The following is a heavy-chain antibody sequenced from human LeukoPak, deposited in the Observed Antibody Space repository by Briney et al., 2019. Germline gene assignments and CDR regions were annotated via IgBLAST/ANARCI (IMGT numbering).Heavy chain of an antibody. CDR3: ARHYGSGRPYFDY. Sequence: SETLSLTCTVSGGSINNYYWSWIRQSPVKGLEWIGYIYYSGSTNYNPSLKSRVSISVDTPKNQFTLKLSSVSAADTAVYYCARHYGSGRPYFDYWGQGTLVTVSS. D-gene: IGHD3-10*01. CDR1: GGSINNYY. CDR2: IYYSGST. J-gene: IGHJ4*02. V-gene: IGHV4-59*08.